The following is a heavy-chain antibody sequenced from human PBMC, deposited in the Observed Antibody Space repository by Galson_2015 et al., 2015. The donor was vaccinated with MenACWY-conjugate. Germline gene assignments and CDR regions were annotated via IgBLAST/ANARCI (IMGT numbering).Heavy chain of an antibody. Sequence: SLRLSCATSGFSLSDYAMHWVRQPPGRGLEWVSVIWFDGTRDSCAAAVKGRFTISRDDSRHMLYLQMNNLTPEDSALYYCARDRRPPSMSGPASWGQGTLVTVSS. CDR3: ARDRRPPSMSGPAS. CDR1: GFSLSDYA. J-gene: IGHJ1*01. D-gene: IGHD2-2*01. V-gene: IGHV3-33*01. CDR2: IWFDGTRD.